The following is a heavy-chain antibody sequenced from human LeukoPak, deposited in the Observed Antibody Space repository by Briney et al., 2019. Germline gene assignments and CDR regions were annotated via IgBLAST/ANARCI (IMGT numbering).Heavy chain of an antibody. CDR3: ARVEYDISAFDI. CDR2: IIPIFGTA. D-gene: IGHD3-9*01. CDR1: GGTFSSYA. V-gene: IGHV1-69*05. Sequence: ASXKVSCKASGGTFSSYAISWVRQAPGQGLGWMGGIIPIFGTANYAQKFQGRVTITTDESTSTAYMELSSLRSEDTAVYYCARVEYDISAFDIWGQGTMVTVSS. J-gene: IGHJ3*02.